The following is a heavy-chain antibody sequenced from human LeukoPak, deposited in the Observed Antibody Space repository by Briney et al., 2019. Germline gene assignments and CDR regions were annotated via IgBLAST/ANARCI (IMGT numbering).Heavy chain of an antibody. CDR2: IYYSGST. CDR3: ARGDSSGYYGDAFDI. D-gene: IGHD3-22*01. Sequence: SETLSLTCTVSGGSISSSSYYWGWIRQPPGKGLEWIGSIYYSGSTYYNPSLKSRVTISVDTSKNQLSLKLSSVTAADTAVYYCARGDSSGYYGDAFDIWGQGTMVTVSS. CDR1: GGSISSSSYY. V-gene: IGHV4-39*07. J-gene: IGHJ3*02.